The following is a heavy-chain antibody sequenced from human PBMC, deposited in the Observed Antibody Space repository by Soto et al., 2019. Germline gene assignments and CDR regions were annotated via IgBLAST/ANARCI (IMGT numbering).Heavy chain of an antibody. D-gene: IGHD7-27*01. CDR1: GFTFSNFW. J-gene: IGHJ6*03. V-gene: IGHV3-48*04. CDR3: ARDLSWGSNWYYYMDV. Sequence: GGSLRLSCAASGFTFSNFWMHWVRQAPGKGLVWVSHINCSRSNTDYADSVEGRFTVSRDNARNSLYLQMNSLRAEDTAVYYCARDLSWGSNWYYYMDVWGKGTTVTVSS. CDR2: INCSRSNT.